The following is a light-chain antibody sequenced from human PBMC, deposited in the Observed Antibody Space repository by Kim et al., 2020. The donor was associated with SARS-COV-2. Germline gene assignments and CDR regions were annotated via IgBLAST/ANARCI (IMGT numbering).Light chain of an antibody. Sequence: DIQMTQSPSTLSASVGDRVTITCRASQSISSWLAWYQQKPRKAPKLLIYKASSLESGVPSRFSGSGSGTEFTLTISSLQPDDFATYYCQQYNSYSPLTFGGGTKVDIK. CDR2: KAS. J-gene: IGKJ4*01. V-gene: IGKV1-5*03. CDR3: QQYNSYSPLT. CDR1: QSISSW.